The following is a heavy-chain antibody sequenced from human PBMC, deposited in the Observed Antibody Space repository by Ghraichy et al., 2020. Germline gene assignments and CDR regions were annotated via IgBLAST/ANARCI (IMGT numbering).Heavy chain of an antibody. Sequence: SETLSPTCAVYGGSFSGYYWSWIRQPPGKGPEWIGEIEHSGSTYYNPSLKSRVTMSVDTSKNQFSLKLSSVTAADTAVYYCARGFRRRDGYHEDNAFDYWGQGALVTVSS. CDR3: ARGFRRRDGYHEDNAFDY. V-gene: IGHV4-34*01. CDR1: GGSFSGYY. CDR2: IEHSGST. J-gene: IGHJ4*02. D-gene: IGHD5-24*01.